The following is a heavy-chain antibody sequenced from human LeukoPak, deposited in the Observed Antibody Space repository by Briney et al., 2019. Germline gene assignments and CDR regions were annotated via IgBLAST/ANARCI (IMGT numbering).Heavy chain of an antibody. CDR2: IYYSGST. J-gene: IGHJ3*02. Sequence: PSDTLSLTCTVSGGCISSSSYYWGCIRHPPGKGLECIGSIYYSGSTYYNPSLKSRLIISGDTSKKQFSLKLSSVTAGDWAVYYCGRGHHHNGGWYVARNDAFDISGRGKMVTVSS. CDR1: GGCISSSSYY. V-gene: IGHV4-39*07. D-gene: IGHD6-19*01. CDR3: GRGHHHNGGWYVARNDAFDI.